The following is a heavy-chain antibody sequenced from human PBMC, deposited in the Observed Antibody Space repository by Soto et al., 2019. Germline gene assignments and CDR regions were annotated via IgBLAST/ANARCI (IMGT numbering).Heavy chain of an antibody. CDR2: INPNSGNI. J-gene: IGHJ4*02. V-gene: IGHV1-8*01. CDR3: ARGRASGSYYLLDY. CDR1: GHTFTSYD. Sequence: ASVKVSCKASGHTFTSYDINWVRQATGHGLEWMGWINPNSGNIGYAQKFQGRVTMTRDTAIRTAYMEVSRLGSDDTAVYYCARGRASGSYYLLDYWGQGTLVTVSS. D-gene: IGHD3-10*01.